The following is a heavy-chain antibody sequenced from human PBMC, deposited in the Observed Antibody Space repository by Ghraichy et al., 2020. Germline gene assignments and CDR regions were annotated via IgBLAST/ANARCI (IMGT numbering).Heavy chain of an antibody. D-gene: IGHD3-10*01. CDR1: GGSVSSGSYY. CDR2: IYYSGST. CDR3: AREAYGSGTPSSYYYYGMDV. Sequence: SETLSLTCTVSGGSVSSGSYYWSWIRQPPGKGLEWIGYIYYSGSTNYNPSLKSRVTISVDTSKNQFSLKLSSVTAADTAVYYCAREAYGSGTPSSYYYYGMDVWGQGTTVTVSS. J-gene: IGHJ6*02. V-gene: IGHV4-61*01.